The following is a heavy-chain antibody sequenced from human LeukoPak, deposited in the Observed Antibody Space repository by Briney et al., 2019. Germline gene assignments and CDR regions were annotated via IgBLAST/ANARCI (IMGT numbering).Heavy chain of an antibody. CDR1: GLTFSSYA. CDR3: ARADSYGFPTYFDY. Sequence: GGSLRLSCAASGLTFSSYAMHWVRQAPGKGLEYVSAISSNGVSTYYGTSAKGRFTISRDNAKNTLFLQMGSLRADDMGLYYCARADSYGFPTYFDYWGQGTLVTVSS. D-gene: IGHD5-18*01. J-gene: IGHJ4*02. V-gene: IGHV3-64*01. CDR2: ISSNGVST.